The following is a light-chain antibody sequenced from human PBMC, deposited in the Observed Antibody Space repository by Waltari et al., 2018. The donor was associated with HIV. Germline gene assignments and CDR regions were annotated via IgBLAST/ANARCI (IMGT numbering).Light chain of an antibody. J-gene: IGKJ4*01. CDR2: AAS. CDR1: QSSNSW. V-gene: IGKV1D-16*01. CDR3: QQYHTYPHT. Sequence: IQMTQSPPSLSASVAVPVTLTCRASQSSNSWLAWYQQKPEKAPKSLIHAASSLQSGVPSRFSGSGSGTDFILTISSVQPEDFATYYCQQYHTYPHTFGGGTRVQIK.